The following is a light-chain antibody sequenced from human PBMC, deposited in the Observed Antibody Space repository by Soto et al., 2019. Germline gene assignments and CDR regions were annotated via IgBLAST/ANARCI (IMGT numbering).Light chain of an antibody. V-gene: IGLV2-14*01. CDR3: SSYTGRSTLNV. CDR2: DVS. Sequence: QSVLTQPTSVSGSPGQSITISCTGTSSDVGGYNYVSWYQQHPGKAPKLMIYDVSNRPSGVSNRFSGSKSGNTASLTISGLQAEDEADYYFSSYTGRSTLNVFGTGTKVTVL. CDR1: SSDVGGYNY. J-gene: IGLJ1*01.